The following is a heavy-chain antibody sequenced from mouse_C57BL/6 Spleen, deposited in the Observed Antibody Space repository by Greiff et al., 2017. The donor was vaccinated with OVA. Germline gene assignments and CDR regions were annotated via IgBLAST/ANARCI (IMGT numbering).Heavy chain of an antibody. D-gene: IGHD1-1*01. CDR2: INYDGSST. CDR3: ARLYYDYAMDY. CDR1: GFTFSDYY. V-gene: IGHV5-16*01. J-gene: IGHJ4*01. Sequence: EVKVVESEGGLVQPGSSMKLSCTASGFTFSDYYMAWVRQVPEKGLEWVANINYDGSSTYYLDSLKSRFIISRDNAKNILYLQMSSLKSEDTATYYCARLYYDYAMDYWGQGTSVTVSS.